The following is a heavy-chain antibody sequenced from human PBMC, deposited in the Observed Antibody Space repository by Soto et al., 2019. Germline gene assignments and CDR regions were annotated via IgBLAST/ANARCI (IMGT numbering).Heavy chain of an antibody. CDR3: AHIPLVVISREYYFDY. CDR2: IYWDDDK. Sequence: QITLKESGPTLVKPTQTLTLTCTFSGFSLSTSGVGVGWIRQPPGKALEWLALIYWDDDKRYSPSLKRRLTITKDTSKNQVVLTMTNMDPVDTATYYCAHIPLVVISREYYFDYWGQGTLVTVSS. CDR1: GFSLSTSGVG. D-gene: IGHD2-21*01. V-gene: IGHV2-5*02. J-gene: IGHJ4*02.